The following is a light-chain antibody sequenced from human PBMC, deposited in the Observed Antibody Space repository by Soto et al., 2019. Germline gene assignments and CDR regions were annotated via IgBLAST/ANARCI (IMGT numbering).Light chain of an antibody. V-gene: IGKV3-11*01. CDR3: QQRSSWPT. CDR1: QSVNRY. Sequence: EIVLTQFPATLSLSPGERATLSCRASQSVNRYIAWYQQKPGQAPRLLMYDTSQRATGIPARFSGSGSGTDFTLTISSLEPEDFAVYYCQQRSSWPTFGGGTKVEI. J-gene: IGKJ4*01. CDR2: DTS.